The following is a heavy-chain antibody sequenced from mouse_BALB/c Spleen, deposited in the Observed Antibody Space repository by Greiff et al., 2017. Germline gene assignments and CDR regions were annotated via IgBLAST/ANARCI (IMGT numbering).Heavy chain of an antibody. CDR2: ISSGGSYT. CDR1: GFTFSSYT. Sequence: EVKLVESGGGLVKPGGSLKLSCAASGFTFSSYTMSWVRQTPEKRLEWVATISSGGSYTYYPDSVKGRFTISRDNAKNTLYLQMSSLKSEDTAMYYCTRGGDYGNYSYYFDYWGQGTTLTVSS. D-gene: IGHD2-1*01. CDR3: TRGGDYGNYSYYFDY. J-gene: IGHJ2*01. V-gene: IGHV5-6-4*01.